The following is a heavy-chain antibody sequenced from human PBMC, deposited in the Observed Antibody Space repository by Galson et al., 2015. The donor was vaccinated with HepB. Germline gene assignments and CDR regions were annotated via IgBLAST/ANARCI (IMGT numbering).Heavy chain of an antibody. CDR1: GGSISSSSYY. CDR2: IYYSGST. D-gene: IGHD3-10*01. Sequence: SETLSLTCTVSGGSISSSSYYWGWIRQPPGKGLEWIGSIYYSGSTYYNPSLKSRVTISVDTSKNQFSLKLSSVTAADTAVYYCARVWFGELSHNWFDPWGQGTLVTVSS. CDR3: ARVWFGELSHNWFDP. J-gene: IGHJ5*02. V-gene: IGHV4-39*07.